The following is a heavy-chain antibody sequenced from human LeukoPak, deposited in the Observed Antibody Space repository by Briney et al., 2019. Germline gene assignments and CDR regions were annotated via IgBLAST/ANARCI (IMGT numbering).Heavy chain of an antibody. CDR1: GFTFSNSW. V-gene: IGHV3-74*03. CDR2: IKSDGSYI. Sequence: GGSLRLSCAASGFTFSNSWMHWVRQGPGKGPVWVSRIKSDGSYITYADSVKGRFIISRDNAENTLYLQMNSLRAEDTAVYYCASSALYYYGSGGLQYYFDYWGQGTLVTVSS. J-gene: IGHJ4*02. CDR3: ASSALYYYGSGGLQYYFDY. D-gene: IGHD3-10*01.